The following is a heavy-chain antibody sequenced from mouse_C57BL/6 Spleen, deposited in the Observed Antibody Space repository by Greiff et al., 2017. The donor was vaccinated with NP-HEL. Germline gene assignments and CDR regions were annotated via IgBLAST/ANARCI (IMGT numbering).Heavy chain of an antibody. Sequence: EVKLVESGGGLVKPGGSLKLSCAASGFTFSDYGMHWVRQAPEKGLEWVAYISSGSSTIYYADTVKGRFTISRDNAKNTLFLQMTSLRSEDTAMYYCARPGLRYPFAYWGQGTLVTVSA. V-gene: IGHV5-17*01. CDR2: ISSGSSTI. CDR1: GFTFSDYG. D-gene: IGHD1-1*01. CDR3: ARPGLRYPFAY. J-gene: IGHJ3*01.